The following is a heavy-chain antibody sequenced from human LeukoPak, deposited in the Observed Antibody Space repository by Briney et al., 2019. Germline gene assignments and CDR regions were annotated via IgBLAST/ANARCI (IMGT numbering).Heavy chain of an antibody. Sequence: QTGGSLRLSCAASGFTFSSYAMSWVRQAPGKGLEWVSAISGSGGSTYYADSVKGRFTISRDNSKNTLYLQMNCLRAEDTAVYYCAKDPNDYVWGSYARLRFDYWGQGTLVTVSS. CDR2: ISGSGGST. CDR1: GFTFSSYA. V-gene: IGHV3-23*01. J-gene: IGHJ4*02. CDR3: AKDPNDYVWGSYARLRFDY. D-gene: IGHD3-16*01.